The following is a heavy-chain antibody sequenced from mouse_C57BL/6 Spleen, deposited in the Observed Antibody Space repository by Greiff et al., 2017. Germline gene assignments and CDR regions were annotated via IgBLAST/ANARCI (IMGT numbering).Heavy chain of an antibody. J-gene: IGHJ2*01. CDR3: ARGGDYDYDAGYYFDY. CDR1: GYAFSSYW. Sequence: QVQLKESGAELVKPGASVKISCKASGYAFSSYWMNWVKQRPGKGLEWIGQIYPGDGDTNYNGKFKGKATLTADKSSSTAYMQISSLTSEDSAVYFCARGGDYDYDAGYYFDYWGQGTTLTVSS. D-gene: IGHD2-4*01. V-gene: IGHV1-80*01. CDR2: IYPGDGDT.